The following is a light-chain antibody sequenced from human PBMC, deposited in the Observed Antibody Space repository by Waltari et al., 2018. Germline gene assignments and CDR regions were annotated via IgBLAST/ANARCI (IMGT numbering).Light chain of an antibody. CDR1: QSLVPVDGNTY. Sequence: VMTQSPVSLSVTLGQAASISCKSSQSLVPVDGNTYLNWFHQRPGQSPRRLIYWVFNRDSGVPDRFSGSGSGTDFTLRISRVEAEDVGVYYCMQGTRWSYTFGQGTQLDIK. CDR2: WVF. V-gene: IGKV2-30*02. J-gene: IGKJ2*01. CDR3: MQGTRWSYT.